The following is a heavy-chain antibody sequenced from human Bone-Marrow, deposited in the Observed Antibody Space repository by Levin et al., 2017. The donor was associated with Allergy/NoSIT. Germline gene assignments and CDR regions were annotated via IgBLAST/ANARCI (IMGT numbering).Heavy chain of an antibody. CDR3: ARGKVDWLTSTAEYFQH. Sequence: GSLRLSCAVYGASFRNYYWNWIRQPPGKGLEWIGEINHWGNTNYNPSLKSRVTVSIDTFKNQFSLKVTSVIAADTAVYYCARGKVDWLTSTAEYFQHWGQGTLVTVSS. CDR1: GASFRNYY. V-gene: IGHV4-34*01. D-gene: IGHD3-9*01. CDR2: INHWGNT. J-gene: IGHJ1*01.